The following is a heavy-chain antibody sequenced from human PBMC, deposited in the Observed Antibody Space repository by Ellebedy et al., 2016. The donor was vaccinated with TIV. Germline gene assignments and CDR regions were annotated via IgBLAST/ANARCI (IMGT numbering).Heavy chain of an antibody. J-gene: IGHJ2*01. Sequence: MPGGSLRLSCSVSGVSISSSSDYWGWIREPPGKGLEWIGSVDYCGRAYNNPSLKSRVTSSLDTSKNQFALKLTSVTAADTAVYFGARDSDGDYTSFDLWGRGALVLVSS. CDR2: VDYCGRA. V-gene: IGHV4-39*06. CDR3: ARDSDGDYTSFDL. D-gene: IGHD4-17*01. CDR1: GVSISSSSDY.